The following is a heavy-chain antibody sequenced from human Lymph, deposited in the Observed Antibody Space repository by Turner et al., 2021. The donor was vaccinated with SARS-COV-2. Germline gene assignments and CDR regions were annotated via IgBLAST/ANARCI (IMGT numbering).Heavy chain of an antibody. CDR2: IYYSGST. Sequence: QLQLQESGPGLVKPSETLSLTCTVSGGSISRSSYYWGWIRQPPGKGLEWIGNIYYSGSTYYNPSLKSRVTISVDTSKNQFSLKLSSVTAADTAVYYCARNDRVVVQSFDYWGQGTLVIVSS. J-gene: IGHJ4*02. CDR1: GGSISRSSYY. D-gene: IGHD3-22*01. CDR3: ARNDRVVVQSFDY. V-gene: IGHV4-39*01.